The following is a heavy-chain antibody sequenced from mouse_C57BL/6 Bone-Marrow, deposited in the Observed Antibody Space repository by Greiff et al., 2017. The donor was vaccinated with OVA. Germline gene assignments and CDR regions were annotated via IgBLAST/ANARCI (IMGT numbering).Heavy chain of an antibody. D-gene: IGHD2-2*01. CDR3: AREVTTRLYAMDY. Sequence: VQLQQPGAELVRPGTSVKLSCKASGYTFTSYWMHWVKQRPGQGLEWIGVIDPSDSYTNYNQKFKGKATLTVDTSSSTAYMQLSSRTSEDSAVYYWAREVTTRLYAMDYWGKGTSVTVSS. CDR2: IDPSDSYT. CDR1: GYTFTSYW. V-gene: IGHV1-59*01. J-gene: IGHJ4*01.